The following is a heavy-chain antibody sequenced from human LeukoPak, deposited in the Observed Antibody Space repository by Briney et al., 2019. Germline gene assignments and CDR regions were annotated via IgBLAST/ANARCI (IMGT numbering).Heavy chain of an antibody. CDR3: ARPLMYYYSSETYFWFDP. Sequence: GGSLRLSCAASGFTFTTYWMGWVRQAPGKGLEWVANIKQDGSEQYYVDSVKGRFTISRDNAKNSLSLQMNSLRAEDTAVYYCARPLMYYYSSETYFWFDPWAREPWSPSPQ. CDR1: GFTFTTYW. D-gene: IGHD3-10*01. J-gene: IGHJ5*02. V-gene: IGHV3-7*01. CDR2: IKQDGSEQ.